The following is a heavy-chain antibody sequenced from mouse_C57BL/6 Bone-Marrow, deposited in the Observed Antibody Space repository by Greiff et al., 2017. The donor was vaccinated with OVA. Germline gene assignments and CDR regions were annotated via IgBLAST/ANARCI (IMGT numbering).Heavy chain of an antibody. CDR1: GYAFSSSW. Sequence: QVQLQQSGPELVKPGASVKISCKASGYAFSSSWMNWVKQRPGKGLEWIGRIYPGDGDTNYNGKFKGKATLTADKSSSTAYMQLSSVTSEDSAVYFCARLGYGSPYWYFDVWGTGTTVTVSS. CDR2: IYPGDGDT. V-gene: IGHV1-82*01. CDR3: ARLGYGSPYWYFDV. D-gene: IGHD1-1*01. J-gene: IGHJ1*03.